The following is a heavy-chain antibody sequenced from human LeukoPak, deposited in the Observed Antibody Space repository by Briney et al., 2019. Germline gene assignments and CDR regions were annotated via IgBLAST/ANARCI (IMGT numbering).Heavy chain of an antibody. J-gene: IGHJ4*02. CDR3: ARDRPAQSYYDSSGYYSFYY. Sequence: SVNVSCTASGGTFSSYAISWVRQAPGQGLEWMGGIIPIFGTANYAQKFQGRVTITADESTSTAYIELSSLRSEDTAVYYCARDRPAQSYYDSSGYYSFYYWGQGTLVTVSS. V-gene: IGHV1-69*13. D-gene: IGHD3-22*01. CDR1: GGTFSSYA. CDR2: IIPIFGTA.